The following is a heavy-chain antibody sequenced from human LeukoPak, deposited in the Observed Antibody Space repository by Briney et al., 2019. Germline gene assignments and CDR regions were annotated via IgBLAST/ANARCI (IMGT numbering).Heavy chain of an antibody. J-gene: IGHJ4*02. Sequence: SETLSLTCTVSGGSISSYYWSWIRQPPGKGLEWIGYIYYSGSTNYNPSLKSRVTISVDTSKNQFSLKLSSVTAADTAVYYCASRDYDSSGYLYYFDYWGQGTLVTVSS. CDR2: IYYSGST. D-gene: IGHD3-22*01. CDR3: ASRDYDSSGYLYYFDY. CDR1: GGSISSYY. V-gene: IGHV4-59*01.